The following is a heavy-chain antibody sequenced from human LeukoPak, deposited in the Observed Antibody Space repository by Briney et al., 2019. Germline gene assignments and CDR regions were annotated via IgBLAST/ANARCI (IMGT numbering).Heavy chain of an antibody. V-gene: IGHV4-59*01. CDR3: ARAGYGDYLGDY. Sequence: SETLSLTCTVSGGSISSYYWSWIRQPPGKGLEWIGYIYNSGNTNYNPSLKSRVTISADASKNQFSLKLSSVTAADTAVYYCARAGYGDYLGDYWGQGTLVTVSS. D-gene: IGHD4-17*01. CDR1: GGSISSYY. CDR2: IYNSGNT. J-gene: IGHJ4*02.